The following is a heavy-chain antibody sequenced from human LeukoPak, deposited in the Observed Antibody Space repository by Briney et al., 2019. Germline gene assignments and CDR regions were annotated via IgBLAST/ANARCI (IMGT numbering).Heavy chain of an antibody. CDR2: IIPILGIA. Sequence: SVTVSCKASGGTFSSCAISWVRQAPGQGLEWMGRIIPILGIANYAQKFQGRVTITADKSTSTAYMELSSLRSEDTAVYYCARVEGYYGYFDYWGQGTLVTVSS. CDR3: ARVEGYYGYFDY. J-gene: IGHJ4*02. V-gene: IGHV1-69*04. CDR1: GGTFSSCA. D-gene: IGHD3-22*01.